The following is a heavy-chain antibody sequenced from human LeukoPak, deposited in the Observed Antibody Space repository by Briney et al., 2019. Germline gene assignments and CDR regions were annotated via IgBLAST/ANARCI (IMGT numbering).Heavy chain of an antibody. CDR3: AKFLPPAEYYYYYMDV. V-gene: IGHV3-23*01. CDR2: ISGSGGST. CDR1: RFTFSSYA. J-gene: IGHJ6*03. D-gene: IGHD1-14*01. Sequence: PGGSLRLSCAASRFTFSSYAMSWVRQAPGKGLEWVSAISGSGGSTYYADSVKGRFTISRDNSKNTLYLQMNSLRAEDTAVYYCAKFLPPAEYYYYYMDVWGKGTTVTVSS.